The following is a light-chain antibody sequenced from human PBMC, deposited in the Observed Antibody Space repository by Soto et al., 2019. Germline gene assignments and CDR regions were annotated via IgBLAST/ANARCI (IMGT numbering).Light chain of an antibody. CDR3: SSYTSSSSLVV. Sequence: QSALTQPASVSGSPGQSITISCTGTSSDVDGYNYVSWYQQYPGKAPKLMIYEVSNRPSGVSNRFSGSKSGNTASLTISGLQAEDAADYYCSSYTSSSSLVVFGGGTKLTVL. V-gene: IGLV2-14*01. CDR2: EVS. J-gene: IGLJ2*01. CDR1: SSDVDGYNY.